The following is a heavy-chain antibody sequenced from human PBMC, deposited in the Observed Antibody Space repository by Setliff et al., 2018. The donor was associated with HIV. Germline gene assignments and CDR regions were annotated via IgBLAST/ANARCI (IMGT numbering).Heavy chain of an antibody. J-gene: IGHJ6*02. V-gene: IGHV1-2*04. CDR3: ATVGENAKYSGYDYYYYYAMDV. Sequence: ASVKVSCKASGYTFTGYYVHWVRQAPGLGLEWMGWINPNSGGTNYAHNFQGWVTMTRDTSISTAYMELRRLRSDDTAVYYCATVGENAKYSGYDYYYYYAMDVWGQGTTVTVSS. CDR1: GYTFTGYY. D-gene: IGHD5-12*01. CDR2: INPNSGGT.